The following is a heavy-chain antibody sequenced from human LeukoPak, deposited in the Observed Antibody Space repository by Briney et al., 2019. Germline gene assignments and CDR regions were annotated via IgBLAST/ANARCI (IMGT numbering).Heavy chain of an antibody. CDR3: ARGEYYYGSGSNHYYYYGMDV. D-gene: IGHD3-10*01. V-gene: IGHV1-3*01. CDR2: INAGNGNT. CDR1: GYTFTSYA. J-gene: IGHJ6*02. Sequence: ASVKVSCKASGYTFTSYAMHWVRQAPGQRLEWMGWINAGNGNTKYSQKFQGRVTITRDTSASTAYMELSSLRSEDTAVYYCARGEYYYGSGSNHYYYYGMDVWGQGTTVTVSS.